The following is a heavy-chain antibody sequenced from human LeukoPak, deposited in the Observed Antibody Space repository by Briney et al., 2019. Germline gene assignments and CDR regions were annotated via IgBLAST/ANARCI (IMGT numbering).Heavy chain of an antibody. CDR2: IYFSGSA. CDR1: GGSISSYY. D-gene: IGHD2/OR15-2a*01. V-gene: IGHV4-59*08. CDR3: ARHCCSYTTTCYRFDP. Sequence: PLETLCLTPTVSGGSISSYYWRWVRQRPRKGLGRGWYIYFSGSADYNSSLKSRVTISVDTSKNQISLKLSSVTAADTAVYYCARHCCSYTTTCYRFDPSGQGTLVTVSS. J-gene: IGHJ5*02.